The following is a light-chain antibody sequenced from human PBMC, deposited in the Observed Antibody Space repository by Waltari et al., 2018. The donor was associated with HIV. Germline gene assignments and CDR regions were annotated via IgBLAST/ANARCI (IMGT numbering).Light chain of an antibody. Sequence: QSALTQPRSVSGSPGQPVTISCTGTSSDVGGYNYVSWYQHHPGKAPKFMIYDVTKRPSGVPDRFSGSKSGNTASLTISGLQAEDEADYYCCSYAGRYTYVFGTGTKVTVL. CDR1: SSDVGGYNY. J-gene: IGLJ1*01. V-gene: IGLV2-11*01. CDR2: DVT. CDR3: CSYAGRYTYV.